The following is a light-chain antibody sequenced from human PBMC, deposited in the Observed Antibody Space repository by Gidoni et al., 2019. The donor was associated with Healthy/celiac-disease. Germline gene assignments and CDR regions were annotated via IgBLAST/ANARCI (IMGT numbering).Light chain of an antibody. Sequence: VLTQSPATLSLSPGERATLSCRASQSVSSSYLAWYQQKPGQAPRLLIDGASSRAPGIPDRFSGSGSGTDFTLTISRLEPEDFAVYYCQQYGSSPYTFGQGTKLEIK. J-gene: IGKJ2*01. CDR1: QSVSSSY. CDR3: QQYGSSPYT. V-gene: IGKV3-20*01. CDR2: GAS.